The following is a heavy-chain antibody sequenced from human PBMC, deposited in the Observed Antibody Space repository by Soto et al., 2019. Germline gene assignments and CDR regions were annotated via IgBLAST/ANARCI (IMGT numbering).Heavy chain of an antibody. V-gene: IGHV3-48*02. J-gene: IGHJ5*02. CDR3: ARSPAGLDNWFDP. CDR1: GFTLSSYG. Sequence: GGSLRLSCAAAGFTLSSYGMNWVRQAPGKGLEWVSYISSDSGIIHHADSVKGRFTISRDNAKSSLYLEMNSLRDEDTAVYYCARSPAGLDNWFDPWGQGTLVTVSS. CDR2: ISSDSGII.